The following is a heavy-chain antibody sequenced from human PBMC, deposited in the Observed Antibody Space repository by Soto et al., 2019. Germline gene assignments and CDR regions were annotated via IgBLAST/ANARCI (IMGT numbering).Heavy chain of an antibody. Sequence: SETLSLTCTVSGGSISSSSYYWGWIRQPPGKGLEWIGSIYYSGSTYYNPSLKSRVTISVDTSKNQFSLKLSSVTAADTAVYYCAGCKLVTHFDYWGQGTLVTVSS. CDR3: AGCKLVTHFDY. V-gene: IGHV4-39*01. D-gene: IGHD6-13*01. CDR2: IYYSGST. J-gene: IGHJ4*02. CDR1: GGSISSSSYY.